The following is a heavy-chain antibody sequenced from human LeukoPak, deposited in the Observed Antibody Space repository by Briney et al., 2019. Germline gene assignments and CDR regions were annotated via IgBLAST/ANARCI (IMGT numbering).Heavy chain of an antibody. CDR3: ARDSDSSSWYLNYYYYGMDV. V-gene: IGHV3-33*01. Sequence: GRSLRLSCAASGFTFSSYGMHWVRQAPGKGLEWVAVIWYDGSNKYYADSVKGRFTISRDNSKNTLYLQMNSLRAEDTAVYYCARDSDSSSWYLNYYYYGMDVWGQGTTVTVSS. J-gene: IGHJ6*02. CDR1: GFTFSSYG. CDR2: IWYDGSNK. D-gene: IGHD6-13*01.